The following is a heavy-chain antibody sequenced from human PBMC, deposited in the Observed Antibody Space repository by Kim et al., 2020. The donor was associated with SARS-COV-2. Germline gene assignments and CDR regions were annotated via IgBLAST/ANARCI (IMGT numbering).Heavy chain of an antibody. J-gene: IGHJ4*02. CDR3: ARGQRWLQTPPFDY. Sequence: NPSLKSRVTISVDTSKNQFSLKLSSVTAADTAVYYCARGQRWLQTPPFDYWGQGTLVTVSS. V-gene: IGHV4-34*01. D-gene: IGHD5-12*01.